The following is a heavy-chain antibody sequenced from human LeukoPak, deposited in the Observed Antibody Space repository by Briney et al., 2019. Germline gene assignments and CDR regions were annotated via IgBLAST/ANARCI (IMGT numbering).Heavy chain of an antibody. D-gene: IGHD4-17*01. J-gene: IGHJ4*02. CDR3: ARAGGDYGDEGFDY. CDR1: GYTFTGYY. Sequence: ASVKVSCKASGYTFTGYYMHWVRQAPGQGLEWMGWINPNSGGTNYAQKFQGRVTMTRDTSLSTAYMELSRLRSDDTAVYYCARAGGDYGDEGFDYWGQGTLVTVSS. CDR2: INPNSGGT. V-gene: IGHV1-2*02.